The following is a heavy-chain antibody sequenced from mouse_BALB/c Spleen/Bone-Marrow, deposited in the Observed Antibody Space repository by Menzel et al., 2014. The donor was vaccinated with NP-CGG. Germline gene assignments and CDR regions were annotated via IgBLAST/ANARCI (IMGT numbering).Heavy chain of an antibody. V-gene: IGHV1-67*01. J-gene: IGHJ4*01. D-gene: IGHD2-14*01. CDR2: ISLYSVNP. CDR3: ARGDYWYDEAMEY. Sequence: VQLQQSGPELVRPGVSVKISCKGSGYTFTDYGMHWVKQRHAKSLEGIGLISLYSVNPNYNQKFKDKATMTVAKSSSTAYWQLARLTSNDSAIYYCARGDYWYDEAMEYWGQGTSVTVPS. CDR1: GYTFTDYG.